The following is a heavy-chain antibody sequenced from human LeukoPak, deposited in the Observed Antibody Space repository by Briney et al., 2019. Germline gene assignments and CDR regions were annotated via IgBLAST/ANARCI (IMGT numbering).Heavy chain of an antibody. J-gene: IGHJ4*02. Sequence: GGSLRLSCSVSGFTFSAYGTHWVRQAPGKGLEWVAVISYDGSYQAYGDSVKGRFTVSRDSSKNTLYLQLNSLRPEDTGLYYCARERRRDGYNYKDYWGQGTQVSVSS. V-gene: IGHV3-30*03. CDR2: ISYDGSYQ. D-gene: IGHD5-24*01. CDR3: ARERRRDGYNYKDY. CDR1: GFTFSAYG.